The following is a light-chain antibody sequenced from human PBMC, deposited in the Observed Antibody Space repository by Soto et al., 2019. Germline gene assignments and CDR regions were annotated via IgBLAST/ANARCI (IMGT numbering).Light chain of an antibody. CDR2: ANN. J-gene: IGLJ3*02. Sequence: QSVLTQPPSVSGAPGHRVTISCTGSSSNIGAGYDVHWYQQLPGTAPKLLIDANNNRPSGVPDRFSGSKSGTSASLAITGLQAEDEADYYCQSYDSSLSVVFGGGNKLTVL. V-gene: IGLV1-40*01. CDR1: SSNIGAGYD. CDR3: QSYDSSLSVV.